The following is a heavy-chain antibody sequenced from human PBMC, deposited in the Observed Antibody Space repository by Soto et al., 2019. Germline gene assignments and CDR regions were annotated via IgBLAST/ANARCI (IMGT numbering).Heavy chain of an antibody. D-gene: IGHD2-8*02. V-gene: IGHV1-18*01. CDR2: ISAYNGNT. Sequence: ASVEVAFKASGYAFTSYCMILFLHSPLQGLELMGWISAYNGNTNYAQKLQCRVTMATDTSTSTAYMELRSLRSDDTAVYYCARDCSASTGYMDLDLWRSGTLVTVXS. CDR3: ARDCSASTGYMDLDL. J-gene: IGHJ2*01. CDR1: GYAFTSYC.